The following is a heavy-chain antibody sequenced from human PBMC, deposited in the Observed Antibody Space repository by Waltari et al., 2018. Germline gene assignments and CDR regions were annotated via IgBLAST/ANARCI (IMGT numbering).Heavy chain of an antibody. V-gene: IGHV3-23*01. D-gene: IGHD5-12*01. J-gene: IGHJ6*02. Sequence: EVHLLESGGGLVQPGGSLRLSCAASGFTFSSYAMSWVRQAPGKGLEWVSAISGSGGSTYYADSVKGRFTISRDNSKNTLYLQMNSLRAEDTAVYYCAKDPNIVATIYYYYYGMDVWGQGTTVTVSS. CDR2: ISGSGGST. CDR3: AKDPNIVATIYYYYYGMDV. CDR1: GFTFSSYA.